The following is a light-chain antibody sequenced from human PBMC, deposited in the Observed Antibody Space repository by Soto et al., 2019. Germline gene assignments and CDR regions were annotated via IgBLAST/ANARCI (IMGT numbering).Light chain of an antibody. J-gene: IGLJ1*01. CDR3: SSYTGSSTYV. Sequence: QSVLTQPASVSGSPGQSITISCTGTSSDVAYYNYVSWYQQHPGKAPKLMIYELSNRPSGVSNRFSGSKSGNTASLTISGLQAEDEADYYCSSYTGSSTYVFGTGTKATVL. CDR1: SSDVAYYNY. CDR2: ELS. V-gene: IGLV2-14*01.